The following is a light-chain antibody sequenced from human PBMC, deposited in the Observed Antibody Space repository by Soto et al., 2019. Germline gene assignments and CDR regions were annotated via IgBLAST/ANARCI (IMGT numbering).Light chain of an antibody. J-gene: IGLJ2*01. V-gene: IGLV1-40*01. CDR2: GNT. CDR1: SSNIGAGYD. Sequence: QAVVTQPSSVSGAPGQRVTISCTGSSSNIGAGYDVHWYQQLPGTAPKLLIYGNTNRPSGVPDRFSGSKSGTSASLAITGLQAEDEADYYCQSYDSSLSHVVFGGGTKLTVL. CDR3: QSYDSSLSHVV.